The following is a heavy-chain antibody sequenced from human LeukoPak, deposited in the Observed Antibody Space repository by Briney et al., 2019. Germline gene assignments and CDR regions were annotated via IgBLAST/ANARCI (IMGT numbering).Heavy chain of an antibody. Sequence: AGRSLRLSCAASGFTFSSYAMHWIRQAPGKGLEWVAVISYDGSNKYYADSVKGRFTISRDNSKNTLYLQMNSLRAEDTAVYYCASARNSAFDYWGQGTLVTVSS. CDR2: ISYDGSNK. CDR3: ASARNSAFDY. D-gene: IGHD4-23*01. CDR1: GFTFSSYA. J-gene: IGHJ4*02. V-gene: IGHV3-30*04.